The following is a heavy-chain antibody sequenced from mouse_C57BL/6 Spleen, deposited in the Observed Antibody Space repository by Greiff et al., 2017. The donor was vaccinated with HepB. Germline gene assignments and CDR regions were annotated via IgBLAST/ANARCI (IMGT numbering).Heavy chain of an antibody. Sequence: QVQLQQSGAELVKPGASVKMSCKASDYTFTSYWITWVKQRPGQGLEWIGDIYPGSGSTNYNEKFKRKATLTVDTSSSTGYMQLSSLTSEDSAVYYCARKTGTWFAYWGQGTLVTVSA. CDR1: DYTFTSYW. CDR3: ARKTGTWFAY. D-gene: IGHD1-1*02. CDR2: IYPGSGST. V-gene: IGHV1-55*01. J-gene: IGHJ3*01.